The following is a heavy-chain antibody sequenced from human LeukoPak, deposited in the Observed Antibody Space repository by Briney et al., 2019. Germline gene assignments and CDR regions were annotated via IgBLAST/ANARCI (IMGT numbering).Heavy chain of an antibody. Sequence: ASVKVSCKASGYIFTSYYIHWVRQAPGQGLEWMGWINTNTGNPAYAQAFTGRFVLSLDTSVSTSYLQISSLKTEDTAVYYCARVRRFLNGGVAGIDYWGQGSLVTVSS. V-gene: IGHV7-4-1*02. CDR2: INTNTGNP. J-gene: IGHJ4*02. D-gene: IGHD3-3*01. CDR1: GYIFTSYY. CDR3: ARVRRFLNGGVAGIDY.